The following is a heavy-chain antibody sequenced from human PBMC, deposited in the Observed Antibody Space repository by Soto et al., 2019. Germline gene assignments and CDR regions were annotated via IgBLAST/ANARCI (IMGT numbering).Heavy chain of an antibody. Sequence: QVQLVQSGAEVKKPGSSVKVSCKASGGTFNNYAVTWVRQAPGQGLEWMGGIIPISGTTNYAQKFQGRVTITADVSTSTAYMELSSLRSEDTALYYCASSYGTSWYADYWGQGTLVTVSS. J-gene: IGHJ4*02. CDR3: ASSYGTSWYADY. D-gene: IGHD6-13*01. CDR1: GGTFNNYA. CDR2: IIPISGTT. V-gene: IGHV1-69*01.